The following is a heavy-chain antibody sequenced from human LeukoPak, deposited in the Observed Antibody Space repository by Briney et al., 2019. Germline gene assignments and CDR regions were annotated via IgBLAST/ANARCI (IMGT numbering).Heavy chain of an antibody. Sequence: ASVKVSCKASGYTFTGYYMHWVRQAPGQGLEWMGWINPNSGGTNYAQKFQGRVTMTRDTSISTAYMELSRLRSDDTAVYYCAGSSWEGRLHGWFDPWGQATLVTVAS. CDR3: AGSSWEGRLHGWFDP. D-gene: IGHD6-13*01. J-gene: IGHJ5*02. V-gene: IGHV1-2*02. CDR1: GYTFTGYY. CDR2: INPNSGGT.